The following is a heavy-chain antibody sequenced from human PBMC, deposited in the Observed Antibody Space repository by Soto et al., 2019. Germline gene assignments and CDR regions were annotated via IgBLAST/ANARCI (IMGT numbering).Heavy chain of an antibody. CDR1: GGTFSSYA. D-gene: IGHD3-3*01. V-gene: IGHV1-69*01. Sequence: QVQLVQSGAEVKKPGSSVKVSCKASGGTFSSYAISWVRQAPGQGLEWMGGIIPIFGTANYAQKFQGRVTITADESTSTDYRELSSLRSEDTAVYYCARNLTIFGVVISPGLPYDGMDVWGQGTTVTVSS. CDR3: ARNLTIFGVVISPGLPYDGMDV. J-gene: IGHJ6*02. CDR2: IIPIFGTA.